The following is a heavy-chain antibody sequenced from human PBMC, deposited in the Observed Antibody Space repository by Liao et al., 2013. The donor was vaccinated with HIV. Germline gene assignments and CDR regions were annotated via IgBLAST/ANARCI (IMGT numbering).Heavy chain of an antibody. J-gene: IGHJ1*01. CDR1: GDSMDTYY. CDR2: IYSSGNA. Sequence: QVHLQESGPGLVKPSETLALTCTVSGDSMDTYYWSWIRQPAGKRPEWIGRIYSSGNADYNPSLKSRVTMSVDTSKNQFSLKLSSVTAADTAVYYCARVYSSTWYEFFQHWARAPWSPSPQ. V-gene: IGHV4-4*07. CDR3: ARVYSSTWYEFFQH. D-gene: IGHD6-13*01.